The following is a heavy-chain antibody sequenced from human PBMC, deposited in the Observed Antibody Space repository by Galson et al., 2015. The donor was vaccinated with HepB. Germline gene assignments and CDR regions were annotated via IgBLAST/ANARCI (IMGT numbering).Heavy chain of an antibody. Sequence: RLSCAASGFTFSSYAMHWVRQAPGEGLAWVAVISYDGSNKYYADSVKGRFTISRDNSKNTLYLQMNSLRAEDTAVYYCARARPPYCTNGVCTFDPWGQGTLVTVSS. CDR1: GFTFSSYA. D-gene: IGHD2-8*01. J-gene: IGHJ5*02. CDR2: ISYDGSNK. V-gene: IGHV3-30-3*01. CDR3: ARARPPYCTNGVCTFDP.